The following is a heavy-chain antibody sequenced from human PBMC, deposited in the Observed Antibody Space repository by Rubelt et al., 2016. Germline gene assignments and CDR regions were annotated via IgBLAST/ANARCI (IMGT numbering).Heavy chain of an antibody. CDR3: ARGHWFDP. Sequence: QVQLQQWGAGLLKPSETLSLTCAVYGGSFSGYYWSWIRQPPGKGLEWSGEIKHSGSTNYHPSLKSLVTISVDTSKNQFSLKLSSVTAADTAVYYCARGHWFDPWGQGTLVTVSS. V-gene: IGHV4-34*01. CDR1: GGSFSGYY. CDR2: IKHSGST. J-gene: IGHJ5*02.